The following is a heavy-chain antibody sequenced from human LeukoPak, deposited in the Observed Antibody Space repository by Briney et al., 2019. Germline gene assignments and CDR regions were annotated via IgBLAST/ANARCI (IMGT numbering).Heavy chain of an antibody. J-gene: IGHJ3*02. CDR1: GGSISSYY. CDR2: IYYSGTT. Sequence: SETLSLTCTVSGGSISSYYWSWIRQPPGKGLEWIAYIYYSGTTKYNASLKSRVTMSVDTSKNQFSLKLSSVTAADTAEYYCARMVRGVIDAFEIWGQGTMVTVSS. D-gene: IGHD3-10*01. V-gene: IGHV4-59*01. CDR3: ARMVRGVIDAFEI.